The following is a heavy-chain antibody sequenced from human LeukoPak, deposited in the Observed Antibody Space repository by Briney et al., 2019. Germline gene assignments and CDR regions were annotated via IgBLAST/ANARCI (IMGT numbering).Heavy chain of an antibody. V-gene: IGHV3-64*01. D-gene: IGHD2-2*01. CDR2: ISGNGGST. Sequence: PGGSLRLSCAASGFTFSSYAMHWVRQAPGKGLEYVSAISGNGGSTYYANSVKGRFTISIDNSKNTLYLQMGSLRAEDMAVYYCARDRDCSSTSCYAPFDYWGQGTLVTVSS. CDR3: ARDRDCSSTSCYAPFDY. J-gene: IGHJ4*02. CDR1: GFTFSSYA.